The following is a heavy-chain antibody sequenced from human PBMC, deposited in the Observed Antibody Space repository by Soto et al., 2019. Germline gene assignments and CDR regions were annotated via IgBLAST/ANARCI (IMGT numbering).Heavy chain of an antibody. CDR2: VIPIFGTS. D-gene: IGHD1-26*01. J-gene: IGHJ6*02. CDR1: GGTFSTYA. CDR3: ARVRVVGATRLYYHYGLDV. Sequence: SVKVSCKASGGTFSTYAISWVRQAPGQGLEWMGGVIPIFGTSTYAQNFQGRVTITADESTSTAYMELSRLRSEDTAVYYCARVRVVGATRLYYHYGLDVWGQGTRVTVSS. V-gene: IGHV1-69*13.